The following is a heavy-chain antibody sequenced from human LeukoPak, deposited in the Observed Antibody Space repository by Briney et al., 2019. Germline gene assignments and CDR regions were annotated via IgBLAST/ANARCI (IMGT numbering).Heavy chain of an antibody. Sequence: ASVKVSCKASGYTFTGYYMHWVRQAPGQGLEWMGWINPNSGGTNYAQKFQGRVTMTRDTSISTAYMELSRLRSDDTAVYYCARGRITAHVVDFDYWGQGTLVTVSS. CDR1: GYTFTGYY. V-gene: IGHV1-2*02. D-gene: IGHD6-6*01. J-gene: IGHJ4*02. CDR3: ARGRITAHVVDFDY. CDR2: INPNSGGT.